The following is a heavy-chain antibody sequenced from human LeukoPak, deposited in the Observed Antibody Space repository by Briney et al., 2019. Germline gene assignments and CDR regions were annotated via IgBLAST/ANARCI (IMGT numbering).Heavy chain of an antibody. Sequence: SRGSLRLACAASGFTFSSYSMNWVRQAPGKGLEWVSSISSSSSYIYYADSVKGRFTISRDNAKNSLYLQMNSLRAEDTAVYYCARVWYGGNRTFDVWGQGTMVTVSS. CDR3: ARVWYGGNRTFDV. J-gene: IGHJ3*01. V-gene: IGHV3-21*01. D-gene: IGHD4-23*01. CDR1: GFTFSSYS. CDR2: ISSSSSYI.